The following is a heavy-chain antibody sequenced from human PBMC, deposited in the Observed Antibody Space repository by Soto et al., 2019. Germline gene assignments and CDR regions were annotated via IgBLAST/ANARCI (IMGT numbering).Heavy chain of an antibody. V-gene: IGHV1-3*01. CDR2: INAGNGNT. Sequence: ASVKVSCKASGYTFTSYAMHWVRQAPGQRLEWMGWINAGNGNTKYSQKFQGRVTITRDTSASTAYMELSSLRSDDRAIYYCARRDRSGSFDYWGQGTQVTVSS. CDR3: ARRDRSGSFDY. D-gene: IGHD5-12*01. CDR1: GYTFTSYA. J-gene: IGHJ4*02.